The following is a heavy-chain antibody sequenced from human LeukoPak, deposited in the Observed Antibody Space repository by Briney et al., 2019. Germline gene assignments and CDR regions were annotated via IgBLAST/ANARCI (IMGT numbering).Heavy chain of an antibody. CDR2: ISSSGSTI. D-gene: IGHD3/OR15-3a*01. J-gene: IGHJ4*02. CDR3: ARGGWTGSLDY. Sequence: PGGSLRLSCAASGFTFSSYETNWVRQAPGKGLEWVSYISSSGSTIYYADSVKGRFTISRDNAKNSLYLQMNSLRAEDTAVYYCARGGWTGSLDYWGQGTLSPSPQ. V-gene: IGHV3-48*03. CDR1: GFTFSSYE.